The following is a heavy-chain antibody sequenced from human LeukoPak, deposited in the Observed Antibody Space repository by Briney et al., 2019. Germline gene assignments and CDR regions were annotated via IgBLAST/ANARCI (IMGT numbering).Heavy chain of an antibody. V-gene: IGHV1-18*01. D-gene: IGHD3/OR15-3a*01. Sequence: GASVKVSCKASGYTFTTYAVSWVRQAPGQGLEWMGWISTYNGNTEYVKSLQGRVTMTTDTSSSTAYMELRGLKSGDTAVYYCARFWTGYLPDYWGQGTLVTVSS. CDR3: ARFWTGYLPDY. J-gene: IGHJ4*02. CDR1: GYTFTTYA. CDR2: ISTYNGNT.